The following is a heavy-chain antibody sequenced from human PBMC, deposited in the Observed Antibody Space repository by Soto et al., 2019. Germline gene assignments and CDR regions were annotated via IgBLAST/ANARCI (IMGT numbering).Heavy chain of an antibody. V-gene: IGHV3-30*04. Sequence: QVQVVESGGGVVQPGRSLRLSCAASGFTFSRYAIHWVRQAPGKGLEWVAVISRDGTNKYYVDSVKGRFTISRDNSRNTLYLQMNSRRHEDAALYYCARSRSGAVADSFDFWGQGTLVTVSS. CDR3: ARSRSGAVADSFDF. CDR2: ISRDGTNK. D-gene: IGHD3-10*01. CDR1: GFTFSRYA. J-gene: IGHJ4*02.